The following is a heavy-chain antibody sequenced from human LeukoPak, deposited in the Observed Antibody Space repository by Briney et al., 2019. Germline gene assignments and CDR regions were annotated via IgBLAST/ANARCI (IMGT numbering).Heavy chain of an antibody. CDR2: INHSGST. CDR1: GFIFTNYF. V-gene: IGHV4-34*01. Sequence: GSLRLSCAASGFIFTNYFMSWIRQPPGKGLEWIGEINHSGSTNYNPSLKSRVTISVDTSKNQFSLKLSSVTAADTAVYYCAREGDYYGSGSYPFDYWGQGTLVTVSS. CDR3: AREGDYYGSGSYPFDY. D-gene: IGHD3-10*01. J-gene: IGHJ4*02.